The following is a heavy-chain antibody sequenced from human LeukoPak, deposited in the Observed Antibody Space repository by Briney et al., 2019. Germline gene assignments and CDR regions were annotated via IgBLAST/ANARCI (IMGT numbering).Heavy chain of an antibody. CDR2: IYYSGST. CDR3: ARAAMGTNWFDP. D-gene: IGHD5-18*01. V-gene: IGHV4-59*08. Sequence: SETLSLTCTVSGGSISSYYWSWIRQPPGKGLEWIGYIYYSGSTNYNPSLKSRVTISVDTSKNQFSLKLSSVTAADTAVYYCARAAMGTNWFDPWGQGTPATVSS. J-gene: IGHJ5*02. CDR1: GGSISSYY.